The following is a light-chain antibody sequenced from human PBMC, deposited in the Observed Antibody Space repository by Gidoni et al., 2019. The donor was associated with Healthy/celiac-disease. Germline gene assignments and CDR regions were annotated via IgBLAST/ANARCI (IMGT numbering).Light chain of an antibody. CDR3: QQYGSSPLT. CDR1: QSVSSSY. Sequence: DIVLTQSPGTLSLSPGERATLSCRASQSVSSSYLAWYQQKPGQAPRLLIYGASSRATGIPDRFSGSGSGTDVTLTISRLEPEDFAVYYCQQYGSSPLTFGGXTKVEIK. J-gene: IGKJ4*01. CDR2: GAS. V-gene: IGKV3-20*01.